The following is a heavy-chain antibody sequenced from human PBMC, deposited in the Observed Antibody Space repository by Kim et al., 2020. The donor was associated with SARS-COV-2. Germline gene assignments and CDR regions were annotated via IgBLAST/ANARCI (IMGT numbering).Heavy chain of an antibody. D-gene: IGHD3-10*01. CDR1: GYTFTSYG. J-gene: IGHJ3*02. CDR2: ISAYNGNT. V-gene: IGHV1-18*01. Sequence: ASVKVSCKASGYTFTSYGISWVRQAPGQGLEWMGWISAYNGNTNYAQKLQGRVTMTTDTSTSTAYMELRSLRSDDTAVYYCARDRSLMSGLEWFGELPRHDAFDIWGQGTMVTVSS. CDR3: ARDRSLMSGLEWFGELPRHDAFDI.